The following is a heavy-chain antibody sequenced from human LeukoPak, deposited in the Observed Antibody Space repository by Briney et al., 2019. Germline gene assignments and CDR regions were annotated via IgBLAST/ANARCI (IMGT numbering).Heavy chain of an antibody. CDR2: FYPSGST. Sequence: PSETLSLTCTVSGGSISSGYYWGWIRQPPGKGLEWIGSFYPSGSTYDNPSLKSRVTISVDTSKNQFSLKLSSVTAADRAVYYCARAAAGVYYFDYWGQGTLVTVSS. CDR3: ARAAAGVYYFDY. CDR1: GGSISSGYY. J-gene: IGHJ4*02. V-gene: IGHV4-38-2*02. D-gene: IGHD6-13*01.